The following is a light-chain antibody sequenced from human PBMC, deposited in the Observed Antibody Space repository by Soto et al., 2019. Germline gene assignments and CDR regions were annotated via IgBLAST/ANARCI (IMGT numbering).Light chain of an antibody. Sequence: EIVLTQSPGTLSLSPGERATLSCRASQSVNSNYLAWYQQKPGQSPRVLMYGTSNMATGIPDRFSGSGSGTDLALTISRLDPEDVAVYDCEQYDESFRTVGQGTKVEVK. CDR1: QSVNSNY. V-gene: IGKV3-20*01. CDR3: EQYDESFRT. J-gene: IGKJ1*01. CDR2: GTS.